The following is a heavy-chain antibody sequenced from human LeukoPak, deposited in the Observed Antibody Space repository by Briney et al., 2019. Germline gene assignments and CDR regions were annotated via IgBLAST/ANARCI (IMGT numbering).Heavy chain of an antibody. CDR2: IYTIGST. J-gene: IGHJ6*03. V-gene: IGHV4-61*02. CDR3: ARDQGAMYSSGRTRAYYYYYMDV. D-gene: IGHD6-19*01. Sequence: SETLSLTCTVSGGSISSGSYYWSWIRQPAGKGLEWIGRIYTIGSTNYNPSLKSRVTISVDTSKNQFSLKLSSVTAADTAVYYCARDQGAMYSSGRTRAYYYYYMDVWGKGTTVTISS. CDR1: GGSISSGSYY.